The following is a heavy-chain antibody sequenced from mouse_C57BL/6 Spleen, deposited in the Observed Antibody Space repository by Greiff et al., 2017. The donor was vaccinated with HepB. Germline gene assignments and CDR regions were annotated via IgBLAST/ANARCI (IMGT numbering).Heavy chain of an antibody. V-gene: IGHV1-81*01. CDR1: GYTFTSYG. CDR2: IYPRSGNT. CDR3: ARGTVVASFDY. D-gene: IGHD1-1*01. Sequence: QVQLQQSGAELARPGASVKLSCKASGYTFTSYGISWVKQRTGQGLEWIGEIYPRSGNTYYNEKFKGKATMTADKSSSTAYMELRSLTSEDSAFYFCARGTVVASFDYWGQGTTLTVSS. J-gene: IGHJ2*01.